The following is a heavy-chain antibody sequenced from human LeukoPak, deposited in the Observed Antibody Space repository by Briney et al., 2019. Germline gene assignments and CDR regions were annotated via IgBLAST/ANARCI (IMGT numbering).Heavy chain of an antibody. CDR3: ARDPDSSYEWGPFDP. D-gene: IGHD1-26*01. CDR1: GDSVSSNSAS. Sequence: SQTLSLTCAISGDSVSSNSASWNWIRQSPSRGLEWLGRTYYRSKWNTDYAVSVKGRITINPDTSKNQFSLYLNSVTPEDTAVYYCARDPDSSYEWGPFDPWGQGTLVIVSS. V-gene: IGHV6-1*01. CDR2: TYYRSKWNT. J-gene: IGHJ5*02.